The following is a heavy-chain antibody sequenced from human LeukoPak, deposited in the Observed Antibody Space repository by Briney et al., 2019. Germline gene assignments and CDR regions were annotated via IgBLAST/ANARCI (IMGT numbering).Heavy chain of an antibody. CDR2: ISTSGSTI. CDR3: ARRARITMIVVVTYYFDY. Sequence: GGSLRLSCAATGFTFSSYNMNWVRQAPGKGPEWVSFISTSGSTIYNAGSARGRFTISRDNAKKSLYLQMNSLRAEDTAVYYCARRARITMIVVVTYYFDYWGQGTLVTVSS. J-gene: IGHJ4*02. V-gene: IGHV3-48*01. D-gene: IGHD3-22*01. CDR1: GFTFSSYN.